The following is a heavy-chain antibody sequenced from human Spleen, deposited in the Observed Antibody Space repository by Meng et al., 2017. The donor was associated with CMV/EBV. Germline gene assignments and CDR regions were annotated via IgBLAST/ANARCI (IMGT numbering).Heavy chain of an antibody. J-gene: IGHJ5*02. D-gene: IGHD6-19*01. CDR1: FSSYG. CDR3: AKDHSGNRRLWLWGDNWFDP. CDR2: ISYDGSNN. Sequence: FSSYGMHWVRQAPGKGLEWGAVISYDGSNNYYADSVKGRFTISRDNSKNTLYLQMNSLRAGDTAVYYCAKDHSGNRRLWLWGDNWFDPWGQGTLVTVSS. V-gene: IGHV3-30*18.